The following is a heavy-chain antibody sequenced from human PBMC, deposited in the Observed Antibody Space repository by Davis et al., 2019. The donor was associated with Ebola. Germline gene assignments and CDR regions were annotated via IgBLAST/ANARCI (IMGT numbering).Heavy chain of an antibody. CDR1: GFTFSGSA. J-gene: IGHJ4*02. D-gene: IGHD3-10*01. Sequence: GGSLRLSCAASGFTFSGSAMHWVRQAPGKGLEWVANIKQDGSEKYYVDSVKGRFTISRDNSKNTLYLQMNSLRAEDTAVYYCAKDQYYGSGSYFDYWGQGTLVTVSS. CDR2: IKQDGSEK. CDR3: AKDQYYGSGSYFDY. V-gene: IGHV3-7*01.